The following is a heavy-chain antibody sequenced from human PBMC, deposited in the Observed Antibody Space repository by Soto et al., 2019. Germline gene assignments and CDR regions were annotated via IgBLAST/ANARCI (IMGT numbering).Heavy chain of an antibody. CDR2: IYYSGST. CDR3: ARVYSSGWLGVDYGMDV. J-gene: IGHJ6*02. Sequence: ETLSLTCTVSGGSISSYYWSWIRQPPGKGLEWIGYIYYSGSTNYNPSLKSRVTISVDTSKNQFSLKLSSVTAADTAVYYCARVYSSGWLGVDYGMDVWGQGTTVSVSS. V-gene: IGHV4-59*01. CDR1: GGSISSYY. D-gene: IGHD6-19*01.